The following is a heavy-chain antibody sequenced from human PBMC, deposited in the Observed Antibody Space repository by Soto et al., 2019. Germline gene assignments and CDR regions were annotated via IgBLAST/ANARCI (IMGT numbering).Heavy chain of an antibody. CDR2: IWYDGSNK. D-gene: IGHD3-22*01. CDR3: ARVSGYYYDSSGYYPRY. Sequence: PGGSLRLSCAASGFTFNNNGMHWVRQAPGKGLEWVAVIWYDGSNKYYADSVKGRFTISRDNSKNTLYLQMNSLRAEDTAVYYCARVSGYYYDSSGYYPRYWGQGTLVTVSS. CDR1: GFTFNNNG. J-gene: IGHJ4*02. V-gene: IGHV3-33*01.